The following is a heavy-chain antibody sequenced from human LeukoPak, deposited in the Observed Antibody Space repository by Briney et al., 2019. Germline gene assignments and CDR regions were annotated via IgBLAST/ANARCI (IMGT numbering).Heavy chain of an antibody. Sequence: PGGSLRLSCAPSGFPFNNYGMIGSPRAPGGGLEGVANIKQDGSEKSYVDSVKRRFTISRDTAKNSLYLQMNSLRAEDTAVYYCASISGSYVFDYWGQGTLVTVSS. J-gene: IGHJ4*02. D-gene: IGHD1-26*01. V-gene: IGHV3-7*03. CDR3: ASISGSYVFDY. CDR1: GFPFNNYG. CDR2: IKQDGSEK.